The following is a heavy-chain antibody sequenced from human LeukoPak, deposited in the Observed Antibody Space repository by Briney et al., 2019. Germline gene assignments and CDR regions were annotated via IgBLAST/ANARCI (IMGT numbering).Heavy chain of an antibody. V-gene: IGHV4-39*07. CDR3: ARDLNWFDP. J-gene: IGHJ5*02. Sequence: SETLSLTCTVSGGSISTSSFYWGWIRQPPGKGLEWIGSIYYSGSTSYNPSLKSRVTISVDTSKNQFSLKLSSETAADTAVYYCARDLNWFDPWGQGTLVTVSS. CDR1: GGSISTSSFY. CDR2: IYYSGST.